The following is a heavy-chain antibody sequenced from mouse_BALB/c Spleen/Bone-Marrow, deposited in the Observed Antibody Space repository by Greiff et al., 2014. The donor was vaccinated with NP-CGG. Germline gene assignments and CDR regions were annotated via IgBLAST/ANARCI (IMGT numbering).Heavy chain of an antibody. V-gene: IGHV5-6-5*01. CDR2: ISSGGST. Sequence: EVMLVESGGGLVKPGGSLKLSCAASGFTFSSYAMSWVRQTPEKRMEWVASISSGGSTYYPDSVKGRFTISRDNARNILYLQMSSLRSEDTAMYYCAREVDGWYYFDYWGQGTTLTVSP. D-gene: IGHD2-3*01. CDR1: GFTFSSYA. CDR3: AREVDGWYYFDY. J-gene: IGHJ2*01.